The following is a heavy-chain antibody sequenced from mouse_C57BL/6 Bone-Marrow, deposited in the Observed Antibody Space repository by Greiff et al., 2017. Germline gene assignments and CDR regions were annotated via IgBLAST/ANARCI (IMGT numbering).Heavy chain of an antibody. V-gene: IGHV1-64*01. CDR2: IHPNSGST. J-gene: IGHJ3*01. CDR3: ARGGYGSGKALAY. CDR1: GYTFTSYW. Sequence: VQLQQPGAELVKPGAPVKLSCKASGYTFTSYWMHWVKQRPGQGLEWIGMIHPNSGSTNYNEKFKSKATLTVDKSSSTAYMQLSSLTSEDSAVYYCARGGYGSGKALAYWGQGTLVTVSA. D-gene: IGHD1-1*01.